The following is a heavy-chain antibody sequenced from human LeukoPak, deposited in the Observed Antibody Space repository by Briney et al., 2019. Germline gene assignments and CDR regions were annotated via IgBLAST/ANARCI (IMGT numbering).Heavy chain of an antibody. Sequence: SETLSLTCAVYGGSFSGYYWSWIRQPPGKGREWIGEINHSGSTNYNPSLKSRVTISVDTSKNQFSLKLSSVTAADTAVYYCARQGITGTRGVFYYYYYMDVWGKGTTVTISS. D-gene: IGHD1-20*01. CDR1: GGSFSGYY. J-gene: IGHJ6*03. CDR2: INHSGST. V-gene: IGHV4-34*01. CDR3: ARQGITGTRGVFYYYYYMDV.